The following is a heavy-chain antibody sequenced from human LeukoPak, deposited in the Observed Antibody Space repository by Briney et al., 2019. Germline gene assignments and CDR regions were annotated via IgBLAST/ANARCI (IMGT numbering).Heavy chain of an antibody. CDR3: AREFSVVPAAIWARYYYYYMDV. Sequence: ASVKVSCKASGGTFSSYAISWVRQAPGQGLEWMGIINPSGGSTSYAQKFQGRVTTTRDMSTSTVYMELSSLRSEDTAVYYCAREFSVVPAAIWARYYYYYMDVWGKGTTVTVSS. CDR1: GGTFSSYA. V-gene: IGHV1-46*01. D-gene: IGHD2-2*02. J-gene: IGHJ6*03. CDR2: INPSGGST.